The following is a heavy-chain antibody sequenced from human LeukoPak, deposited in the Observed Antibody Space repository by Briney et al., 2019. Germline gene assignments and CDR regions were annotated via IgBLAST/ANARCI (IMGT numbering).Heavy chain of an antibody. J-gene: IGHJ3*01. CDR3: ARHTSDGGFAFDF. Sequence: PSETLSLTCTVSGASITNTKYYWTWIRQPPGKGLEWIGTIYYSGSTHDNPSLKSRVTVSVDTSKTQFSLKLSSVTAADTAVYFCARHTSDGGFAFDFWGQGTMVTVSS. CDR1: GASITNTKYY. V-gene: IGHV4-39*01. CDR2: IYYSGST. D-gene: IGHD6-25*01.